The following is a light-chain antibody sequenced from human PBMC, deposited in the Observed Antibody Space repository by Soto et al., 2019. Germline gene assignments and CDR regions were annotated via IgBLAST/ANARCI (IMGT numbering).Light chain of an antibody. CDR2: KTS. V-gene: IGKV1-5*03. CDR3: QQYNNSPWT. CDR1: QSINSW. J-gene: IGKJ1*01. Sequence: DIQMTQSPSTLSASVGDRVTITCRASQSINSWLAWYQQKPGKAPKLLIYKTSTLEYGVPSRFTGSASGTEFTLTISNLQPDDFATYYCQQYNNSPWTFGQGTKVEIK.